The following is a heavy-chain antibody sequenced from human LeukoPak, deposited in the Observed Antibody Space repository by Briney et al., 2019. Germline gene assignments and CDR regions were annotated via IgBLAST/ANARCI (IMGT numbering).Heavy chain of an antibody. D-gene: IGHD3-9*01. CDR2: ISAYNGNT. Sequence: GASVKVSCKASGYTFTSYGISWVRQAPGQGLEWMGWISAYNGNTNYAQKLQGRVTMTTDTSTSTAYMELRSLRSDDTAVYYYARDPPPHYDILTGYANYFDYWGQGTLVTVSS. CDR3: ARDPPPHYDILTGYANYFDY. V-gene: IGHV1-18*01. CDR1: GYTFTSYG. J-gene: IGHJ4*02.